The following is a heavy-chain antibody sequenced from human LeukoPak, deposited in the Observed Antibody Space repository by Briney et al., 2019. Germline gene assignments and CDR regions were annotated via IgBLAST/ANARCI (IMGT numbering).Heavy chain of an antibody. CDR1: GFTFSSYG. D-gene: IGHD4-11*01. V-gene: IGHV3-30*18. CDR3: AKGYYIHYNRYFES. J-gene: IGHJ4*02. CDR2: MSYDGSNE. Sequence: GGSLRLSCAASGFTFSSYGMHWVRQAPGKGLEWVAVMSYDGSNEYYADSVKGRFTISRDNSKSTLSLQMNSLSAEDTAVYYCAKGYYIHYNRYFESWGQGALVTVS.